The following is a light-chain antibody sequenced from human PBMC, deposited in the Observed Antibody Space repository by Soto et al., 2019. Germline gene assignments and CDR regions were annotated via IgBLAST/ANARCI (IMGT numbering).Light chain of an antibody. J-gene: IGKJ1*01. CDR3: QQYGSSPRRT. V-gene: IGKV3-20*01. CDR2: GAS. Sequence: EIVLTQSPGTPSLSPGERATLSCRASQSVSSSYLAWYQQKPGQAPRLLTYGASSRATGIPDRFSGSGSGTDFTLTISRLEPEDFAVYYCQQYGSSPRRTFGQGTKVDIK. CDR1: QSVSSSY.